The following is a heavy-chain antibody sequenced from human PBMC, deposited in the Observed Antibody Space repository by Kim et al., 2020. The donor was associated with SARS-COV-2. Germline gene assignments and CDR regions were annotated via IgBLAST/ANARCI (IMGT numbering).Heavy chain of an antibody. V-gene: IGHV3-33*01. CDR2: IWYDGNTK. Sequence: GGSLRLSCAASGFTFRSYAMHWVRQAPGKGLEWVAVIWYDGNTKYYADSVRGRFTISRDNSKNTLYLQMNSLRAEDTAVYFCARRDYYYDSFGYYLDNWGQGTLVTVSS. CDR1: GFTFRSYA. D-gene: IGHD3-22*01. J-gene: IGHJ4*02. CDR3: ARRDYYYDSFGYYLDN.